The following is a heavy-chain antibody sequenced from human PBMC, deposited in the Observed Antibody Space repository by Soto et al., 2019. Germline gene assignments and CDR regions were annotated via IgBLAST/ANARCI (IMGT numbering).Heavy chain of an antibody. V-gene: IGHV1-18*01. CDR2: ISAYNGNT. CDR1: GYTFTSYG. D-gene: IGHD4-17*01. Sequence: ASVKVSCKASGYTFTSYGISWVRQAPGQGLEWMGWISAYNGNTNYAQKLQGRVTMTTDTSTSTAYMELRSLRSDDTAAYYCATFMTTVTYYYGMDVWGQGTTVTVSS. J-gene: IGHJ6*02. CDR3: ATFMTTVTYYYGMDV.